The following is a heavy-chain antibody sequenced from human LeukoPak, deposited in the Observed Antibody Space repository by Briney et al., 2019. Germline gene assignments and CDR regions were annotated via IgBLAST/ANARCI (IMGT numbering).Heavy chain of an antibody. V-gene: IGHV3-21*01. D-gene: IGHD3/OR15-3a*01. CDR1: GFTFSSYS. J-gene: IGHJ4*02. Sequence: PGGSLRLSCAASGFTFSSYSMNWVRQAPGKGLEWVSSISSSSTYIYYSDSVKGRFTISRDNAKNSLYLQMDSLRAEDTAVYYCARYADWLLDYWGQGTLVTVSS. CDR3: ARYADWLLDY. CDR2: ISSSSTYI.